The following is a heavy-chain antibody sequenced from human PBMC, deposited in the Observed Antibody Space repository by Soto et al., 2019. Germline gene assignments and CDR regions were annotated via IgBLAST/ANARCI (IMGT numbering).Heavy chain of an antibody. CDR1: GGSIYRSGYY. D-gene: IGHD2-15*01. CDR3: GKVLVGATGHTDSDS. J-gene: IGHJ4*02. V-gene: IGHV4-39*01. Sequence: SETLSLTCTVSGGSIYRSGYYWGWIRQPPGRGLEWIGNIDYNGVTYSNPSLKSRVTISRDTSKNQFSLKLTSVTAAGTALYYCGKVLVGATGHTDSDSWGPGTLVTVSS. CDR2: IDYNGVT.